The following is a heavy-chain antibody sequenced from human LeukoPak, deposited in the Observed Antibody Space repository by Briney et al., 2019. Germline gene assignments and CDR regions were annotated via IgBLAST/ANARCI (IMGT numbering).Heavy chain of an antibody. CDR1: GFTFRSLR. Sequence: PGGSLRLSGVVSGFTFRSLRMSWVRQAPGKGLEWVVNINFGGSEKQHVDSVKGRFTISRDNAKNSLYLKMNSLRADDTAVYYCARDHVSPGLIFDYWGQGNLVTVSS. J-gene: IGHJ4*02. CDR3: ARDHVSPGLIFDY. V-gene: IGHV3-7*03. CDR2: INFGGSEK. D-gene: IGHD3-16*01.